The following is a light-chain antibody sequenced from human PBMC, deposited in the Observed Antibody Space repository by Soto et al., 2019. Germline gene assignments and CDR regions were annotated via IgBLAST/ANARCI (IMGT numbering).Light chain of an antibody. Sequence: EIGLAQSPGTLSLSPGERATLSCRASQSVSSSYLAWYQQKPGQAPRLLIYGASSRATGIPDRFSGSGSGTDFTVTISRLEPEDFAVYYCQQYGRSPGLFTFGPGTKVDIK. CDR1: QSVSSSY. J-gene: IGKJ3*01. V-gene: IGKV3-20*01. CDR3: QQYGRSPGLFT. CDR2: GAS.